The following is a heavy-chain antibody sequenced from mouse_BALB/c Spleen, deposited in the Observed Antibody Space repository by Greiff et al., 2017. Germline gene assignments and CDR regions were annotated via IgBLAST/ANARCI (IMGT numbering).Heavy chain of an antibody. V-gene: IGHV1-54*01. CDR1: GYAFTNYL. J-gene: IGHJ2*01. CDR3: AREYDY. CDR2: IYPGDGDT. Sequence: QVQLQQSGAELVRPGTSVKVSCKASGYAFTNYLIEWVKQRPGQGLEWIGQIYPGDGDTNYNGKFKGKATLTADKSSSTAYMQLSSLTSEDSAVYFCAREYDYWGQGTTLTVSS. D-gene: IGHD5-1*01.